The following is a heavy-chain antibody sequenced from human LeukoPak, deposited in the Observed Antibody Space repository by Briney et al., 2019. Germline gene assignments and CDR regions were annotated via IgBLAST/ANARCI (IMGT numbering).Heavy chain of an antibody. Sequence: SETLSLTCTVSGGSISSYFWSWIRQPAGKGLEWIGRLYTSGSTNYNPSLKSRVTISVDTSKNQFSLKLSSVTAADTAVYYCACGYLLPYNWKYGYWGQGSLVTVS. CDR2: LYTSGST. J-gene: IGHJ4*02. CDR1: GGSISSYF. V-gene: IGHV4-4*07. CDR3: ACGYLLPYNWKYGY. D-gene: IGHD1-7*01.